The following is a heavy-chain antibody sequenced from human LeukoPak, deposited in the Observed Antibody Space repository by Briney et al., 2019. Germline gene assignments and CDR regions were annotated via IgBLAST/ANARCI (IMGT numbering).Heavy chain of an antibody. D-gene: IGHD3-22*01. CDR1: GFTFSDSA. Sequence: GGSLKLSCAASGFTFSDSAMHWVRQASGKGLEWVGRIRSKANSYATAYAASVKGRFTISRDDSKNTAYMQMNSLKTEDTAVYYCTRHGYDSSDYYATLDYWGQGTLVTVSS. CDR2: IRSKANSYAT. V-gene: IGHV3-73*01. CDR3: TRHGYDSSDYYATLDY. J-gene: IGHJ4*02.